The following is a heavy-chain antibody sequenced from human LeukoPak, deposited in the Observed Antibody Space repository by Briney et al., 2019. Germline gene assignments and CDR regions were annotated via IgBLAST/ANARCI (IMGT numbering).Heavy chain of an antibody. CDR2: ICGSPCST. CDR1: GFTFSSYA. D-gene: IGHD2-21*02. Sequence: GGSLRLSCAASGFTFSSYAMSWVRQAPGKGLEWVSAICGSPCSTYYADSVKGRFTISRDNSKNTLYLQMNSLRAEDTAVYYCAKTGELPYCGGDCSSPIWFDPWGQGTLVTVSS. J-gene: IGHJ5*02. V-gene: IGHV3-23*01. CDR3: AKTGELPYCGGDCSSPIWFDP.